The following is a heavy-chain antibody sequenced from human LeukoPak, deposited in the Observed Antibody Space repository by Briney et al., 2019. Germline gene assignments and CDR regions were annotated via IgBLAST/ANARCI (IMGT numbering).Heavy chain of an antibody. V-gene: IGHV4-38-2*01. CDR1: GYSISSGYY. Sequence: SETLSLTCAVSGYSISSGYYWGWIRQPPGKGLDWIGSINHSGSTYYNPSLKSRVTISVDTSKNQFSLKLSSVTAADTAVYYCARRSGSSSYYFDYWGQGTLVTVSS. CDR2: INHSGST. CDR3: ARRSGSSSYYFDY. J-gene: IGHJ4*02. D-gene: IGHD6-6*01.